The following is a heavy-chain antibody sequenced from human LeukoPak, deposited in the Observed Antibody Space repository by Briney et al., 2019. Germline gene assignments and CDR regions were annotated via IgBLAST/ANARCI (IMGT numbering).Heavy chain of an antibody. CDR1: GYTFTIYY. D-gene: IGHD6-19*01. Sequence: ASVKVSCRASGYTFTIYYIHWVRQAPGQGLEWIGVINPSGGSTSYAQKFQGRVTMTRDTSTRTVYMELSSLTSEDTAVYYCARDPSYSSGWYDYWGQGTLVTVSS. CDR3: ARDPSYSSGWYDY. CDR2: INPSGGST. J-gene: IGHJ4*02. V-gene: IGHV1-46*01.